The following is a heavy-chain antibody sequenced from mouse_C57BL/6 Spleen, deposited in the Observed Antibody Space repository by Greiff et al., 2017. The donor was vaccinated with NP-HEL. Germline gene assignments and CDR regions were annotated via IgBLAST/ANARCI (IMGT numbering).Heavy chain of an antibody. Sequence: QVQLKESGAELVRPGASVTLSCKASGYTFTDYEMHWVKQTPVHGLEWIGAIDPETGGTAYNQKFKGKAILTADKSSSTAYMELRSLTSEDSAVYYCTRIPANWAFAYWGQGTLVTVSA. V-gene: IGHV1-15*01. J-gene: IGHJ3*01. CDR3: TRIPANWAFAY. CDR2: IDPETGGT. CDR1: GYTFTDYE. D-gene: IGHD4-1*01.